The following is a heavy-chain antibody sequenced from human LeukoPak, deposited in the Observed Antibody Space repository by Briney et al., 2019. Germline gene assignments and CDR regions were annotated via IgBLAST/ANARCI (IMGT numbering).Heavy chain of an antibody. J-gene: IGHJ4*02. Sequence: SETLSLTCAVYGGSFSGYYWSWIRQPPGKGLEWIGEINHSGSTNYNPSLKSRVTVSVDTSKNQFSLKLSSVTAADTAVYYCARASVYSSSWYSGWNYFDYWGQGTLVTVSS. CDR2: INHSGST. CDR1: GGSFSGYY. D-gene: IGHD6-13*01. V-gene: IGHV4-34*01. CDR3: ARASVYSSSWYSGWNYFDY.